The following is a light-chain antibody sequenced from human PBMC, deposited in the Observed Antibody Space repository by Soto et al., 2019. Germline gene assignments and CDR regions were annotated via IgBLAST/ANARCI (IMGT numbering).Light chain of an antibody. CDR1: QSVSNSY. V-gene: IGKV3-20*01. CDR3: QQYGSSVLT. Sequence: EIVLTQSPGTVSLSPGERATLSCRASQSVSNSYLAWYQQKPGQAPRLLIYDASSRATGIPDRFSGSGSGTDFTLAISRLEPEEFAVYYCQQYGSSVLTFGGGTKVEIK. CDR2: DAS. J-gene: IGKJ4*01.